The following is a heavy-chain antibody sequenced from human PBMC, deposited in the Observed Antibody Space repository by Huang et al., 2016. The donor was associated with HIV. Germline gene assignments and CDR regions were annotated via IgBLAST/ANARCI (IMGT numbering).Heavy chain of an antibody. V-gene: IGHV1-18*01. Sequence: QIQLMQSGPELKQPGASVKVSCKASGYTFTSYGITGVRQAPGQGPEWMGWISASSGDTEYAQKFQGRVTLTTDTSTNRAYMELRSLRSDDTAKYYCARDPKYHRIGYYRQRRGIDIWGQGTMVIVSS. D-gene: IGHD3-22*01. CDR2: ISASSGDT. CDR1: GYTFTSYG. CDR3: ARDPKYHRIGYYRQRRGIDI. J-gene: IGHJ3*02.